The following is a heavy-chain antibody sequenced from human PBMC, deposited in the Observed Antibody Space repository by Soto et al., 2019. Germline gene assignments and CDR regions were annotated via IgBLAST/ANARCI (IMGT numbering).Heavy chain of an antibody. D-gene: IGHD1-26*01. V-gene: IGHV4-59*08. Sequence: PSETLSLTCTVSGVPISSWYWSWIRQPPGKGLEWIGYIYYSGSTNCNPSLKSRVTISVDTSKNQFSLKLSSVTAADTAVYYCARRYGSAIDYWGQGTLVTVS. J-gene: IGHJ4*02. CDR2: IYYSGST. CDR1: GVPISSWY. CDR3: ARRYGSAIDY.